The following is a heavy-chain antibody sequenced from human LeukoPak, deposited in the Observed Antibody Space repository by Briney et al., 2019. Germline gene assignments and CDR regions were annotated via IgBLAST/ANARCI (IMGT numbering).Heavy chain of an antibody. D-gene: IGHD5-12*01. J-gene: IGHJ4*02. Sequence: SGPTLVNPTQTLTLTCTFSGFSLSTSGVGVGWIRQPPGKALEWLALIYWNDDNRYSPSLKSRLTITKDTSKNQVVLTMTNMDPVDSATYYCARYSDYRFLYYFHYWGRGILVTVSS. CDR3: ARYSDYRFLYYFHY. CDR1: GFSLSTSGVG. CDR2: IYWNDDN. V-gene: IGHV2-5*01.